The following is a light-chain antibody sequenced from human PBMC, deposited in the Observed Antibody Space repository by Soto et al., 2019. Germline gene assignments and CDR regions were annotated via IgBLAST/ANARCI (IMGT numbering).Light chain of an antibody. CDR1: SNDIGIYNF. J-gene: IGLJ2*01. Sequence: QPALTQPRSVSGSPGQSVTISCTGTSNDIGIYNFVSWYQQHPGKAPKLVIYDVTARPSGVPDRFSGSKSGTTASLTISGLQAEDEADYYCCSYAGTHTFFGGGTKVTVL. CDR2: DVT. V-gene: IGLV2-11*01. CDR3: CSYAGTHTF.